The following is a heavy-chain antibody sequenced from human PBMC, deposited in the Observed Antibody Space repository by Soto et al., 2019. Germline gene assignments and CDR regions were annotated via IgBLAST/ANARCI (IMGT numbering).Heavy chain of an antibody. D-gene: IGHD6-19*01. Sequence: EASVKVSCKASGGTFSSYAISWVRQAPGQGLEWMGGIIPIFGTANYAQKFQGRVTITADESTSTAYMELSSLRSEDTAVYYCAREQSGYSSGWERRPFDYWGQGTLVTVSS. J-gene: IGHJ4*02. CDR1: GGTFSSYA. V-gene: IGHV1-69*13. CDR2: IIPIFGTA. CDR3: AREQSGYSSGWERRPFDY.